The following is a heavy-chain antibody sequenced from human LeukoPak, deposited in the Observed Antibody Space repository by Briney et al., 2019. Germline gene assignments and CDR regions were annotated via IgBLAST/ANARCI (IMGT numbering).Heavy chain of an antibody. CDR3: AKAENSRSYSAFDY. J-gene: IGHJ4*02. Sequence: GGSLRLSCAASGFTFSSYAMSWVRQAPGKGLEWVSAISSSGGSTYYADSVKGRFTISRDNSKDTLYLQMNSLRAEDTAVYYCAKAENSRSYSAFDYWGQGTLVTVSS. V-gene: IGHV3-23*01. CDR1: GFTFSSYA. CDR2: ISSSGGST. D-gene: IGHD1-26*01.